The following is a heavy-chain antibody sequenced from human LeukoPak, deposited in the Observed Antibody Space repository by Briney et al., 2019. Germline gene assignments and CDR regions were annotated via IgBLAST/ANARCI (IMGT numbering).Heavy chain of an antibody. CDR3: TRWRGTSMLYD. CDR2: INGRII. Sequence: PGGSLRLSCRTSGFTFGDYAMSWVRQTPGKGLECVASINGRIIGYSASVKGRFSISRDDSRSTAYLQMNTLKIEDTAVYYCTRWRGTSMLYDWGQGTPVTVSS. J-gene: IGHJ4*02. V-gene: IGHV3-49*04. CDR1: GFTFGDYA. D-gene: IGHD2-8*01.